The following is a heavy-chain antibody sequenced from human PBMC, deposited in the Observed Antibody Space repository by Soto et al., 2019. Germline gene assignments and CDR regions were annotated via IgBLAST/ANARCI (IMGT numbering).Heavy chain of an antibody. CDR1: GFTFDDYA. D-gene: IGHD3-10*01. CDR2: ISWNSGSI. V-gene: IGHV3-9*01. CDR3: AEDMIAPSYGSGSYYPYYYYYMDV. J-gene: IGHJ6*03. Sequence: GGSLRLSCAASGFTFDDYAMHWVRQAPGKGLEWVSGISWNSGSIGYADSVKGRFTISRDNAKNSLYLQMNSLRAEDTALYYCAEDMIAPSYGSGSYYPYYYYYMDVWGKGTTVTVSS.